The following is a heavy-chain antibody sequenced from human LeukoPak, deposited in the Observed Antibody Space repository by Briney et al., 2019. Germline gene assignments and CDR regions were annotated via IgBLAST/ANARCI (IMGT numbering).Heavy chain of an antibody. J-gene: IGHJ5*02. CDR2: IYYSGST. CDR1: GGSISSSSYY. V-gene: IGHV4-39*01. D-gene: IGHD3-3*01. CDR3: ARQDLPTWFDP. Sequence: PSETLSLTCTVSGGSISSSSYYWGWIRQPPGKGLEWIGSIYYSGSTYYNPSLKSRVTISVDTSKNQFSLKLSSVTAADTAVYYCARQDLPTWFDPWGQGTLVTVSS.